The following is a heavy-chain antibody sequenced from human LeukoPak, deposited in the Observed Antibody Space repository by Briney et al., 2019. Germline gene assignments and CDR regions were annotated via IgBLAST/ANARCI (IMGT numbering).Heavy chain of an antibody. CDR3: ASAMVRGILSAFDI. CDR2: IYYSGST. V-gene: IGHV4-30-4*08. Sequence: SQTLFLTCTVSGGSISSGGYYGSWIRQHPGKGLEWIGYIYYSGSTYYNPSLKSRVTISVDTSKNQLSLKLSSVTAADTAVYYCASAMVRGILSAFDIWGQGTVVAVSS. D-gene: IGHD3-10*01. J-gene: IGHJ3*02. CDR1: GGSISSGGYY.